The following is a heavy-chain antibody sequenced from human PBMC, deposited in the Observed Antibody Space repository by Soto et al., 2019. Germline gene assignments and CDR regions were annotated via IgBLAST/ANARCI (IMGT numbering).Heavy chain of an antibody. CDR2: IIPILGIA. CDR3: ARDAAVGLFDY. V-gene: IGHV1-69*04. Sequence: SVKVSCKASGGTFSSYTISWVRQAPGQGLEWMGRIIPILGIANYAQKFQGRVTITADKSTSTAYMELSSLRSEDTAVYYCARDAAVGLFDYWGQGTLVTVSS. CDR1: GGTFSSYT. J-gene: IGHJ4*02. D-gene: IGHD1-26*01.